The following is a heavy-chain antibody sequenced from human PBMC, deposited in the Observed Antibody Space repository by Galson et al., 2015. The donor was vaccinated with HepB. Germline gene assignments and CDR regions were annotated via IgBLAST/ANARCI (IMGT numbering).Heavy chain of an antibody. CDR1: GYTFTSYA. Sequence: SVKVSCKASGYTFTSYAIHWVRQAPGQRLEWMGWIDAGNGNTKYSQKLQGRVTITRDTSASTAYMELSSLRSEDTAVYYCARDFGTYYYYMDVWGKGTTVTVSS. J-gene: IGHJ6*03. CDR2: IDAGNGNT. V-gene: IGHV1-3*01. D-gene: IGHD3/OR15-3a*01. CDR3: ARDFGTYYYYMDV.